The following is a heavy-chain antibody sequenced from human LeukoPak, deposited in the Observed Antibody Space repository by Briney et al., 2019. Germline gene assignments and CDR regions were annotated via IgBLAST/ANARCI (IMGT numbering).Heavy chain of an antibody. CDR2: ISYDGSNK. V-gene: IGHV3-30*18. Sequence: PWRSLRLSCAASGFTFSSYGRHWVRQAPGKGLEWVAVISYDGSNKYYADSVQGRFTISRDNSKNTLYLQMNSLRVEDTAVYSCAKVSAGMGDVDYWGQGTLVTVSS. CDR1: GFTFSSYG. D-gene: IGHD1-26*01. J-gene: IGHJ4*02. CDR3: AKVSAGMGDVDY.